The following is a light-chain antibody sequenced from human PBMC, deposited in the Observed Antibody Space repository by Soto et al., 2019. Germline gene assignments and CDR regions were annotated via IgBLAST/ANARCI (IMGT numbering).Light chain of an antibody. Sequence: EVVLTQSPAALSVSPGEGATLSCRASQRVGSNLAWYQQKPGQAPRLLIYGASTGASDIPARFSGRGSGTEFTLTISSLQSEDFAVYHCLQYNNWPQTFGQGTKVEIK. J-gene: IGKJ1*01. CDR2: GAS. CDR3: LQYNNWPQT. CDR1: QRVGSN. V-gene: IGKV3-15*01.